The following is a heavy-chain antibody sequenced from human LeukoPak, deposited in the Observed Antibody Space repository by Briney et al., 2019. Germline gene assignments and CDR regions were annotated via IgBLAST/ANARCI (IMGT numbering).Heavy chain of an antibody. D-gene: IGHD4-17*01. Sequence: GGSLRLSCAASGFTFSSYSMNWFRQAPGKGLEWVSFIGGSRSGSSRSVIYYADSVKGRFTISRDNAKNSLYLQMNSLRAEDTALYYCARDCGDYVGDRLDYWGQGTLVTVSS. CDR1: GFTFSSYS. V-gene: IGHV3-48*04. CDR3: ARDCGDYVGDRLDY. J-gene: IGHJ4*02. CDR2: IGGSRSGSSRSVI.